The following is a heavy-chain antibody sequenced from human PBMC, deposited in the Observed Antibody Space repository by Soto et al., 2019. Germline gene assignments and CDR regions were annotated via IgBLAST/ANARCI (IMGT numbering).Heavy chain of an antibody. D-gene: IGHD1-26*01. CDR3: ARVSGGATSDVDY. J-gene: IGHJ4*02. V-gene: IGHV4-30-4*01. CDR2: IYYSGST. Sequence: QVQLQESGPGLVKPSQTLSLTCTVSGGSISSGDYYWSWIRQPPGKGLEWIGYIYYSGSTYYNPSLKSRVTIAVDTSKNQFSLKLSSVTAADTAVYYCARVSGGATSDVDYWGQGTLVTVSS. CDR1: GGSISSGDYY.